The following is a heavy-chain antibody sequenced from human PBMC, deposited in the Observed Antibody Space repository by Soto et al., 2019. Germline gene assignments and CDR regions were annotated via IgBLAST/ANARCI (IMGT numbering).Heavy chain of an antibody. J-gene: IGHJ4*02. CDR3: ARDFSPRDYYDFWSGTGNRHFDY. CDR1: GFTFSSYW. Sequence: GGSLRLSCAASGFTFSSYWMSWVRQAPGKGLEWVANIKQDGSEKYYVDSVKGRFTISRDNAKNSLYLQMNSLRAEDTAVYYCARDFSPRDYYDFWSGTGNRHFDYWGQGTLVTVSS. V-gene: IGHV3-7*01. CDR2: IKQDGSEK. D-gene: IGHD3-3*01.